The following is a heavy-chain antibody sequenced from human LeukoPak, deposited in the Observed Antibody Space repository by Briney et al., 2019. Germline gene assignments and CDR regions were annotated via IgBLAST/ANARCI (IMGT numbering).Heavy chain of an antibody. CDR1: GGSISSSNW. Sequence: SGTLSLTCAVSGGSISSSNWWSWVRQPPGKGLEWIGEIYHSGSTNYNPSLKSRVTISVDKSKNQFSLKLSPVTAADTAVYYCASFSGRGYGKRYYGMDVWGQGTTVTVSS. J-gene: IGHJ6*02. V-gene: IGHV4-4*02. D-gene: IGHD3-10*01. CDR2: IYHSGST. CDR3: ASFSGRGYGKRYYGMDV.